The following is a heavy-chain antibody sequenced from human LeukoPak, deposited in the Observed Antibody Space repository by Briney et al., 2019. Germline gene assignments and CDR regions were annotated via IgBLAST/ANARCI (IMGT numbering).Heavy chain of an antibody. CDR3: ARDAYHRPKGRGHTTTGVDP. V-gene: IGHV4-39*07. J-gene: IGHJ5*02. Sequence: PSETLSLTCTVSGVSISSSNSYWGWIRQPPGKGLEWIGSIYYSGSTYYNPSLKSRVTISVDTSKNQFSLKLSSVTAADTAVYYCARDAYHRPKGRGHTTTGVDPWGQGTLVTVSS. CDR2: IYYSGST. CDR1: GVSISSSNSY. D-gene: IGHD3-10*01.